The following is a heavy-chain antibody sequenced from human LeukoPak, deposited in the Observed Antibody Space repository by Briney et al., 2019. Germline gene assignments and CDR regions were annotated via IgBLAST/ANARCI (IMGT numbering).Heavy chain of an antibody. V-gene: IGHV1-46*01. D-gene: IGHD2-21*02. CDR2: INPSGGST. Sequence: GASVKVSCKASGYTFTSYYMHWVRQAPGQGLEWMGIINPSGGSTSYAQKFQGRVTMTRDTSASTVYMELSSLRSEDMAVYYCARAITLNCGGDCYVLRYWGQGTLVTVSS. J-gene: IGHJ4*02. CDR1: GYTFTSYY. CDR3: ARAITLNCGGDCYVLRY.